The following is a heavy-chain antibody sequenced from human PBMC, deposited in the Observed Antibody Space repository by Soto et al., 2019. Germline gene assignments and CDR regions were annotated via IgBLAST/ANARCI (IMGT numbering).Heavy chain of an antibody. J-gene: IGHJ1*01. CDR1: GFTFSGYW. CDR2: INFDGSIT. D-gene: IGHD3-16*01. Sequence: EVQLVESGGGLVQPGGSLRLSCAASGFTFSGYWMHWVRQAPGKGLVWVSQINFDGSITDYADSVRGRFTISRDNAENTLNLKVSRVIPEDTAVDCCAKDPGGGQGEYWGEGTLVTDSS. CDR3: AKDPGGGQGEY. V-gene: IGHV3-74*01.